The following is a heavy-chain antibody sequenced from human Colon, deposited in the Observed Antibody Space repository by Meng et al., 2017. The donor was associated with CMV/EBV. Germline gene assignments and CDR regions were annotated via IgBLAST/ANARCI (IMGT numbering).Heavy chain of an antibody. Sequence: SETLSLTCTVSGGSISSYYWSWIRQPPGKGLEWIGYMYYRETAYYNPSLKSRVTISVDTAKNLFSLRPDSVTAADTAVYYCASTLYTKRWLNWFDPWGQGTLVTVSS. J-gene: IGHJ5*02. V-gene: IGHV4-59*01. CDR2: MYYRETA. CDR1: GGSISSYY. D-gene: IGHD6-19*01. CDR3: ASTLYTKRWLNWFDP.